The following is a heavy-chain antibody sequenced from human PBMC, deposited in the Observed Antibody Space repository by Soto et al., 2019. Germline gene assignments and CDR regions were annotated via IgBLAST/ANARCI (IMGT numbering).Heavy chain of an antibody. CDR1: GGSISSYY. D-gene: IGHD2-2*01. V-gene: IGHV4-59*01. CDR2: IYYSGST. Sequence: PSETLSLTCTVSGGSISSYYWSWIRQPPGKGLEWIGYIYYSGSTNYNPSLKSRVTISVDTSKNQFSLKLSSVTAADTAVYYCARGQGGYCSSTSCFGGDYYYYYMDVWCQGNTLPVSS. CDR3: ARGQGGYCSSTSCFGGDYYYYYMDV. J-gene: IGHJ6*03.